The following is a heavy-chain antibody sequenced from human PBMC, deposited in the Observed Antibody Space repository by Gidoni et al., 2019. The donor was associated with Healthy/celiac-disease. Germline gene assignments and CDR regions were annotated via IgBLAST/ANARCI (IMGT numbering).Heavy chain of an antibody. CDR2: ISCSGGST. V-gene: IGHV3-23*01. J-gene: IGHJ4*02. D-gene: IGHD5-18*01. CDR3: AKEGGYSYGYDCYFDY. CDR1: GFTFSSYA. Sequence: EVQLLESGGGLVKPGGYLRLYWAASGFTFSSYAMSGVRQCPGKGLEWVSAISCSGGSTYYADSVKGRFTISRDNSKNTLYLQMNSLRAEDTAVYYCAKEGGYSYGYDCYFDYWGQGTLVTVSS.